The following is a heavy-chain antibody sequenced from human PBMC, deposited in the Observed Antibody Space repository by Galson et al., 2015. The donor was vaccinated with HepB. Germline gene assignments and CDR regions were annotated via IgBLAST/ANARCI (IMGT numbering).Heavy chain of an antibody. D-gene: IGHD1-1*01. Sequence: SLRLSCAASGFTFSSLGMTWVREAPGKGLECVSVIGVRGDSTDYADSVKGRFTISRDNSKNMLYLQMNNLRAEDTAVYYCVKGTTNIDNWGQGTLVTVSS. V-gene: IGHV3-23*01. CDR1: GFTFSSLG. CDR3: VKGTTNIDN. CDR2: IGVRGDST. J-gene: IGHJ4*02.